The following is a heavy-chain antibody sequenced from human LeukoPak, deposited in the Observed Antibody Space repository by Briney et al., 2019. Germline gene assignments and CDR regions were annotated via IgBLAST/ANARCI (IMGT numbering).Heavy chain of an antibody. CDR2: INHSGST. CDR1: GGSFSGYY. J-gene: IGHJ3*02. Sequence: SETLSLTCAVYGGSFSGYYWSWIRQPPGKGLGWIGEINHSGSTNYNPSLKSRVTISVDTSKNQFSLKLSSVTAADTAVFYCARAFTYDSSGYLDASDIWGQGTMVTVSS. D-gene: IGHD3-22*01. CDR3: ARAFTYDSSGYLDASDI. V-gene: IGHV4-34*01.